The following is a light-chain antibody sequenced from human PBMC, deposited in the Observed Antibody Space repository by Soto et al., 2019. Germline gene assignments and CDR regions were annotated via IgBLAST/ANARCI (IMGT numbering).Light chain of an antibody. J-gene: IGKJ1*01. CDR2: VAP. V-gene: IGKV3-20*01. CDR3: QQYGSSPS. Sequence: EIVLTQSPGTLSLSPGERATLSCRASQSVSSSYLAWYQQKPGQAPRLLIYVAPSRATGIPDRFSGSGSGTDFTLTISRLEPEDFAVYYCQQYGSSPSFGQGTKVDIK. CDR1: QSVSSSY.